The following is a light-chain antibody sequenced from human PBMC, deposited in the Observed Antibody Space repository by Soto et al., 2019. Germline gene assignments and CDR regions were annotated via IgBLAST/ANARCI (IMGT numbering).Light chain of an antibody. J-gene: IGKJ1*01. CDR3: QQYNSYSLWT. V-gene: IGKV1-5*01. CDR2: DAS. CDR1: QSISSW. Sequence: DIHMTQSPSTLSASLGDRVTITCRASQSISSWLAWYQQKPGKAPKLLIYDASSLESGVPSRFSGSGSGTEFTLTISSLQPDDFATYYCQQYNSYSLWTFGQGTKVDIK.